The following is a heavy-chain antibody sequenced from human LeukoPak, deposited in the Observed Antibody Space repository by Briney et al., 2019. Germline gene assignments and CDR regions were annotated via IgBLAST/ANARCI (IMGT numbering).Heavy chain of an antibody. V-gene: IGHV1-46*01. CDR2: INPSGGST. J-gene: IGHJ6*02. D-gene: IGHD3-22*01. CDR3: ARGPNSRFQRYDSSGYEYPGVGAFDI. CDR1: GYTFTSYY. Sequence: GASVKVSCKASGYTFTSYYMHWVRQAPGQGLEWMGIINPSGGSTSYAQKFQGRVTMTRDTSTSTVYMELSSLRSEDTAVYYCARGPNSRFQRYDSSGYEYPGVGAFDIWGQGTTVTVSS.